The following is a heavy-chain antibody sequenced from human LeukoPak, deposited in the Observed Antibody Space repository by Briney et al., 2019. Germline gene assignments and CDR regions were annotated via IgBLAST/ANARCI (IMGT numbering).Heavy chain of an antibody. Sequence: SGTLSLTCAVSGGSISSSNWWSWVRQPPGKGLEWIGEIYHSGSTNYNPSLKSRVTISVDKSKNQFSLKLSSVTAADTAVYYCARAYYYGSGSLRFDYWGQGTLVTVSS. CDR2: IYHSGST. D-gene: IGHD3-10*01. CDR3: ARAYYYGSGSLRFDY. CDR1: GGSISSSNW. V-gene: IGHV4-4*02. J-gene: IGHJ4*02.